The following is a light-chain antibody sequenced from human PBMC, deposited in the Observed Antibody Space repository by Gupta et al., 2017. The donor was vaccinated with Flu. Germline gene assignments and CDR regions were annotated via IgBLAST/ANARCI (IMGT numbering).Light chain of an antibody. V-gene: IGLV2-14*01. CDR2: GVT. CDR3: SSCISSTTLV. Sequence: SITISCTGTSSDIGSYNYVSWYQQPPGQAPKLLIYGVTNRPSGVSNRFSASKSGDTASLTISGLQAEDEAYYYCSSCISSTTLVFGGGTKLTVL. J-gene: IGLJ2*01. CDR1: SSDIGSYNY.